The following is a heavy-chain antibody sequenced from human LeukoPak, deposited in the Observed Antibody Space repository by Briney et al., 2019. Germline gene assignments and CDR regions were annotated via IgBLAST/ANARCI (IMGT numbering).Heavy chain of an antibody. J-gene: IGHJ4*02. V-gene: IGHV3-30-3*01. CDR3: ARMAPRGDAGLHNLFDY. D-gene: IGHD3-10*01. CDR2: ISYDGSNK. Sequence: GRSLRLSCAASGFTFSTYAMHWVRQAPGKGLEWVGVISYDGSNKYYADSVKGRFTISRGNSKSALYLQMNSLGPEDTALYYCARMAPRGDAGLHNLFDYWGQGTLVTVSS. CDR1: GFTFSTYA.